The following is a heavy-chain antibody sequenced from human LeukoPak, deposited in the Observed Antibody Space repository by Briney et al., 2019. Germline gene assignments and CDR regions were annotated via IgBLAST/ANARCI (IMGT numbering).Heavy chain of an antibody. CDR3: ASETTVTTDHDAFDI. V-gene: IGHV1-69*02. J-gene: IGHJ3*02. CDR2: IIPILGIA. D-gene: IGHD4-17*01. Sequence: SVKVSCKASGGTFSSYTISWVRQAPGQGLEWMGRIIPILGIANYAQKFQGRVTITADKSTSTAYMELSSLRSEDTAVYYCASETTVTTDHDAFDIWGQGTVVTVSS. CDR1: GGTFSSYT.